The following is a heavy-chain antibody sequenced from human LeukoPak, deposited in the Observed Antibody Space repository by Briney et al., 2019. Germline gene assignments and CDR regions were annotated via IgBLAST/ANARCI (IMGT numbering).Heavy chain of an antibody. Sequence: ASVKVSCKASAYTFTCYYMHWVRQAPGQGLEWMGWINPNSGGTNYAQKLQGRVTMTTDTSTSTAYMELRSLRSDDTAVYYCARGGVVVTAKWFDPWGQGTLVTVSS. CDR2: INPNSGGT. V-gene: IGHV1-2*02. D-gene: IGHD2-21*02. CDR3: ARGGVVVTAKWFDP. J-gene: IGHJ5*02. CDR1: AYTFTCYY.